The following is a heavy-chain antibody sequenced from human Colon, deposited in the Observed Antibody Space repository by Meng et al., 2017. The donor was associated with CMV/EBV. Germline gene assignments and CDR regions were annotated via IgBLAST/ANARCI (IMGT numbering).Heavy chain of an antibody. V-gene: IGHV4-31*02. CDR3: AREEYGNGCGDDCYSGWFDT. CDR1: RSWYYY. Sequence: RSWYYYWSWIRQHPGTGLEWIGYRYYSGSFFYNPSLKSRLSISVDTSKNQFSLHLDFVTAADTAVYFCAREEYGNGCGDDCYSGWFDTWGQGILVTVSS. D-gene: IGHD2-21*01. J-gene: IGHJ5*02. CDR2: RYYSGSF.